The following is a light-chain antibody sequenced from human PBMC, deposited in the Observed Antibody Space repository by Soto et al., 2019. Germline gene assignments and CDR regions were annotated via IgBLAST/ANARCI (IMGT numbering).Light chain of an antibody. CDR1: ESLVYSDGDSY. CDR3: MQATHWTLT. V-gene: IGKV2-30*01. J-gene: IGKJ5*01. CDR2: KAS. Sequence: DVVLTQSPLSLPVTLGERSSISCRSSESLVYSDGDSYLNWFHRRPGKSPRRLIYKASNRASGVPDRLSGSGSGTDLTLKISRVEAEDVAIYYCMQATHWTLTFGQGTRLEI.